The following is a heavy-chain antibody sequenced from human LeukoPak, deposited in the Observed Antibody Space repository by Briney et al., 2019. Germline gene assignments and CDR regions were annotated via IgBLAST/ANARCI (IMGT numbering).Heavy chain of an antibody. CDR3: TTDIVVVTASDAFDI. Sequence: EPGRSLRLSCAASGFTFSNAWMSWVRQAPGKGLEWVGRIKSKTDGGTTDYAAPVKGRFTIPRDDSKNTLYLQMNSLKTEDTAVYYCTTDIVVVTASDAFDIWGQGTMVTVSS. D-gene: IGHD2-21*02. V-gene: IGHV3-15*01. CDR2: IKSKTDGGTT. J-gene: IGHJ3*02. CDR1: GFTFSNAW.